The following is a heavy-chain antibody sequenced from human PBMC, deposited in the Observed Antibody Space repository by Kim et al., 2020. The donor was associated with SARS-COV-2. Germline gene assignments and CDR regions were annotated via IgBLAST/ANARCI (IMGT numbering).Heavy chain of an antibody. D-gene: IGHD6-19*01. CDR2: VSSNGDTT. Sequence: LSLTCVGSGFSFGSYSMTWVRQAPGKGLDWVSAVSSNGDTTFYAASVKGRFTISRDNSRNTLYLQMNSLRAEDSGVYYCAKDRQQWLVRGNDYFDYWGQGTLVAVSS. CDR1: GFSFGSYS. J-gene: IGHJ4*02. CDR3: AKDRQQWLVRGNDYFDY. V-gene: IGHV3-23*01.